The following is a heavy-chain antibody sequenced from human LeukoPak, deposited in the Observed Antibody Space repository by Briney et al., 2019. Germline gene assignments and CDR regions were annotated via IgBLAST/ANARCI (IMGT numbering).Heavy chain of an antibody. Sequence: GRSLRLSCAASGFTFSSSGMHWVRQAPGKGLEWVAIISYDGSNKYYAASVKGRFTISRDSSKNTLYLEMNSLRPEDTAIYYCAKDGGLWVSAHWGDSWGRGTLVTVSS. D-gene: IGHD7-27*01. V-gene: IGHV3-30*18. CDR3: AKDGGLWVSAHWGDS. J-gene: IGHJ4*02. CDR1: GFTFSSSG. CDR2: ISYDGSNK.